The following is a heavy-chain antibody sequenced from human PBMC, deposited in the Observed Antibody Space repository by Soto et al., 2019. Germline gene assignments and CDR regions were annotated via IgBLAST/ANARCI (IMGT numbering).Heavy chain of an antibody. CDR2: IHYSGYT. V-gene: IGHV4-59*01. D-gene: IGHD4-4*01. J-gene: IGHJ4*02. Sequence: QVQLQESGPGLVKPSETLSLTCTVSDGAISTYYWHWIRQPPGKGLELIGYIHYSGYTSYNPSLKSRVTISVDTSKNQFSVRLHSVTAADTAVYYGAREYSRVEYWGQGALVTVS. CDR1: DGAISTYY. CDR3: AREYSRVEY.